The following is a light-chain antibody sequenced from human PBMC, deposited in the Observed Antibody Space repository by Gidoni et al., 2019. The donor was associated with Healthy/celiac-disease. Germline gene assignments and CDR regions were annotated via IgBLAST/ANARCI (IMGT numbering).Light chain of an antibody. CDR1: KSVSSSY. CDR2: GAS. Sequence: IVLTQYPGTLSLSPGERATLSCRASKSVSSSYLAWYQQKPGQAPRLLIYGASSRATGIPDRFSGSGSGTDFTLTISRLEPEDFAVYYCQQYGSSPYSFGQGTKLEIK. CDR3: QQYGSSPYS. J-gene: IGKJ2*03. V-gene: IGKV3-20*01.